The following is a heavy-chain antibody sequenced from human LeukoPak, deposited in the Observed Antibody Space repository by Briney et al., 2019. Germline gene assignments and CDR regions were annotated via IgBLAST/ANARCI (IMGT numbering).Heavy chain of an antibody. Sequence: QPGGSLRLSCAASGFTFRSYAMSWVRQAPGKGLEWVSGISGSGGATYYADSVKGRFTISRGNSKNTLYLQMSSLRAEDTAVYYCAKEIPRDIVVVPAAIPFAFDIWGQGTMVTVSS. V-gene: IGHV3-23*01. CDR2: ISGSGGAT. D-gene: IGHD2-2*02. CDR3: AKEIPRDIVVVPAAIPFAFDI. J-gene: IGHJ3*02. CDR1: GFTFRSYA.